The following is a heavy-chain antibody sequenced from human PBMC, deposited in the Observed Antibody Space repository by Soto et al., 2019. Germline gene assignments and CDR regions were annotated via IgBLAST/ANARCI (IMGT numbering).Heavy chain of an antibody. D-gene: IGHD3-9*01. CDR2: IYWDDDK. V-gene: IGHV2-5*02. J-gene: IGHJ3*02. CDR1: GFSLSTSGVG. CDR3: AHTRGSYDILTGYYVDDAFDI. Sequence: QITLKESGPTLVKPTQTLTLTCTFSGFSLSTSGVGVGWIRQPPGKALEWLALIYWDDDKRYSPSLKSRLTMTTDTTKXXVXLXXTNMDPVDTATYYCAHTRGSYDILTGYYVDDAFDIWGQGTMVTVSS.